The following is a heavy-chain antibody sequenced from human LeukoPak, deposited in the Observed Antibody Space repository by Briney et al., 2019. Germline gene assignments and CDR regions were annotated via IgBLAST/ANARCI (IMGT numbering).Heavy chain of an antibody. V-gene: IGHV4-34*01. CDR3: VGGLGYCSGGSCYAY. D-gene: IGHD2-15*01. J-gene: IGHJ4*02. CDR2: INHSGST. CDR1: GGSFSGYY. Sequence: SETLSLTCAVYGGSFSGYYWSWIRQPPGKGLEWIGEINHSGSTNYNPSLKSRVTISVDTSKNQFSLKLSSVTAADTAVYYCVGGLGYCSGGSCYAYWGRGTLVTVSS.